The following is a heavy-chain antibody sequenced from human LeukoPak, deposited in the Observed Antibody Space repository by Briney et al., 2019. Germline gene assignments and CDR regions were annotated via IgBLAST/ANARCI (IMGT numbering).Heavy chain of an antibody. J-gene: IGHJ6*03. V-gene: IGHV1-18*01. D-gene: IGHD2-15*01. CDR1: GYTFTSYG. CDR2: ISAYNGNT. CDR3: ARVGCSGGSCYPAFSRYYYYYYYMDV. Sequence: GASVKVSCKASGYTFTSYGVSWVRQAPGQGLEWMGWISAYNGNTIYAQKLQGRVTMNTDTSTSTAYMELRSLRSDDTAVYYCARVGCSGGSCYPAFSRYYYYYYYMDVWGKGTTVTVSS.